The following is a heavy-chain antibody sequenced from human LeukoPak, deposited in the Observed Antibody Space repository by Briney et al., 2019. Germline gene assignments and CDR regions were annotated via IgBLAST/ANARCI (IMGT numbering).Heavy chain of an antibody. CDR3: AREGGRIAAAGTRYGAFDY. CDR1: GGSISGYY. Sequence: PSETLSLTCTVSGGSISGYYWSWIRQPPGKGLEWIGEINHSGSTNYNPSLKSRVTISVDTSKNQFSLKLSSVTAADTAVYYCAREGGRIAAAGTRYGAFDYWGQGTLVTVSS. V-gene: IGHV4-34*01. D-gene: IGHD6-13*01. CDR2: INHSGST. J-gene: IGHJ4*02.